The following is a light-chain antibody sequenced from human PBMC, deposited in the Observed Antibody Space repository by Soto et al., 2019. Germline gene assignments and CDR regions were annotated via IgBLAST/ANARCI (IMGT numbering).Light chain of an antibody. V-gene: IGKV3-20*01. CDR1: QSVSSSY. CDR2: GAS. CDR3: QQYRGT. J-gene: IGKJ1*01. Sequence: EIVLTHSQGTLSLSPCERATLSCRASQSVSSSYLAWYQQKPGQAPRLLIYGASSRATGIPDRFSGSGSGTDFTLTISRLEPEDFAVYYCQQYRGTFGQGTKVDIK.